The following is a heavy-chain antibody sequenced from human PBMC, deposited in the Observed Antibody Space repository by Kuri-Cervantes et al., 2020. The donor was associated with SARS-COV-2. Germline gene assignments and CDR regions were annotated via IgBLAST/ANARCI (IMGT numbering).Heavy chain of an antibody. Sequence: GESLKISCAASGFSFSGYAMSWVRQAPGKGLERVSAISAGGDTVLYADSVRGRFTISRDNSKNTLYLQTNGLRAEDTAIYYCAKVILNSDSSTLGRFDFWGLGTLVTVSS. J-gene: IGHJ4*02. CDR1: GFSFSGYA. CDR3: AKVILNSDSSTLGRFDF. D-gene: IGHD6-13*01. V-gene: IGHV3-23*01. CDR2: ISAGGDTV.